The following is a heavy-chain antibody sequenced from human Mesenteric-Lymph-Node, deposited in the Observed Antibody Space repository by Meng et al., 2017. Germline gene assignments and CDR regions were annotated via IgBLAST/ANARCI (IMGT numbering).Heavy chain of an antibody. J-gene: IGHJ4*02. V-gene: IGHV4-31*01. CDR1: GGSISSGGYY. Sequence: VQLQEPGPGLVKPSGTLSLTCTVSGGSISSGGYYWSWIRQHPGKGLEWIGYIYYSGSTYYNPSLKSLVTISVDTSKNQFSLKLSSVTAADTAVYYCARGPSSSKTYYFDYWGQGTLVTVSS. CDR3: ARGPSSSKTYYFDY. CDR2: IYYSGST. D-gene: IGHD6-13*01.